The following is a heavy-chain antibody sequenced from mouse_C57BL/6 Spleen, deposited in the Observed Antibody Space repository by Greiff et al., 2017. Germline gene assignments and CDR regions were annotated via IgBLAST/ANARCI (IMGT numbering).Heavy chain of an antibody. Sequence: EVQLQQSGAELVRPGASVKLSCTASGFNIKDDYMHWVKQRPEQGLEWIGWIDPENGDTEYASKFQGKATITADTSSNTAYLQLSSLTSEDTAVYYCTTGYDYDAFAYWGQGTLVTVSA. J-gene: IGHJ3*01. CDR2: IDPENGDT. CDR1: GFNIKDDY. D-gene: IGHD2-4*01. CDR3: TTGYDYDAFAY. V-gene: IGHV14-4*01.